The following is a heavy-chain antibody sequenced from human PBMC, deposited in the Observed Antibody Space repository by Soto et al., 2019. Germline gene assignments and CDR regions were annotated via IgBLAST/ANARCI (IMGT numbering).Heavy chain of an antibody. D-gene: IGHD3-9*01. CDR3: AKVPQWVLRYHDWFLDY. J-gene: IGHJ4*02. V-gene: IGHV3-23*01. Sequence: EVQLLESGGGLVQPGGSLRLSCAVSGFSFSNSAMTWVRQAPGKGLEWVSGISGSGDITYNTDSVKGRFAISRDTSKNVVYLQMRSLRAEETAVYYCAKVPQWVLRYHDWFLDYWGQGTLVTVSS. CDR1: GFSFSNSA. CDR2: ISGSGDIT.